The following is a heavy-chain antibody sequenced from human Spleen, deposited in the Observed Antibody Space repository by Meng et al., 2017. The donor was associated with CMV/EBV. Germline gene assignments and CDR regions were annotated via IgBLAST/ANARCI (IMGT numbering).Heavy chain of an antibody. D-gene: IGHD6-13*01. CDR3: AKEVYSSIRGWFDP. Sequence: VQLVESGGGVVQPGGSLRLSCAASGFTFSSYDMHWVRQATGKGLEWVSAIGTAGDPYYPGSVKGRFTISRENAKNTLYLQMNSLRAEDTAVYYCAKEVYSSIRGWFDPWGQGTLVTVSS. J-gene: IGHJ5*02. V-gene: IGHV3-13*05. CDR1: GFTFSSYD. CDR2: IGTAGDP.